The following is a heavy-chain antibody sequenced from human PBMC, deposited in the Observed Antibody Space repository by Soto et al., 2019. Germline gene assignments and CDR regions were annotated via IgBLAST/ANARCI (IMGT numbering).Heavy chain of an antibody. CDR1: SVSFG. D-gene: IGHD2-21*01. CDR3: ASGGRHTDSCHGM. Sequence: SVSFGGRRILKKKKKGLEWIGYIYYSGSTNYNPSLKSRVTISVDTSKNQFSLKLSSVTAADTAVFFFASGGRHTDSCHGM. V-gene: IGHV4-61*01. CDR2: IYYSGST. J-gene: IGHJ6*01.